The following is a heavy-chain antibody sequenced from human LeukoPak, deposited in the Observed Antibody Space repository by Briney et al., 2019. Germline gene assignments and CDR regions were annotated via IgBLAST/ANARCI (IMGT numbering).Heavy chain of an antibody. V-gene: IGHV3-64*04. D-gene: IGHD4-23*01. Sequence: GGSLRLSCSASGFTFSGYSMHWVRQAPGKGLEYLSAISSNGISTYYADSVKGRFTISRDNAKNTLFLQMDSLRAEDTAVYYCARDKYGGNSNAFDIWGQGTLVTVSS. CDR3: ARDKYGGNSNAFDI. J-gene: IGHJ3*02. CDR1: GFTFSGYS. CDR2: ISSNGIST.